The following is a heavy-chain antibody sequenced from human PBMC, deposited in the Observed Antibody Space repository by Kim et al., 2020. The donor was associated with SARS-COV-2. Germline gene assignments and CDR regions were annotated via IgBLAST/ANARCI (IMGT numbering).Heavy chain of an antibody. CDR1: GGSISSSSYY. CDR2: IYYSGST. D-gene: IGHD3-10*01. CDR3: ARHSGALRGWFGDQHNWFDP. V-gene: IGHV4-39*01. Sequence: SETLSLTCTVSGGSISSSSYYWGWIRQPPGKGLEWIGSIYYSGSTYYNPSLKSRVTISVDTSKNQFSLMLSSVTAADTAVYYCARHSGALRGWFGDQHNWFDPWGQGTLVTVSS. J-gene: IGHJ5*02.